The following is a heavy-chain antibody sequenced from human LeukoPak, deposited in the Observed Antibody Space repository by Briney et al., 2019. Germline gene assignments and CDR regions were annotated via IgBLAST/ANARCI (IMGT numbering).Heavy chain of an antibody. CDR2: IDPGDSET. CDR3: ARHPAVYSSPFDY. CDR1: GYSFTSYW. V-gene: IGHV5-51*01. D-gene: IGHD6-13*01. J-gene: IGHJ4*02. Sequence: GESLKISCKGSGYSFTSYWIGWVRQMPGKGLEWMGIIDPGDSETRYSPSFQGQVTISADKSISTAYLQWSSLRASDTAMFYCARHPAVYSSPFDYWGQGTLVTVSS.